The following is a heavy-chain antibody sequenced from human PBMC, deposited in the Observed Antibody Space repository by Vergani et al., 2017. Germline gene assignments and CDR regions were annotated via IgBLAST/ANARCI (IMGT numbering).Heavy chain of an antibody. Sequence: QVQLVESGGGVVQRGGSLRLSCATSGLTLRNYDMQWIRQGPGKGLEFVAFIQFDGSTQYYADSVKGRFHLSRYFSKNTLYLQMNSLRTDDTATYYCAIHFSGWGIDYWGQGTQVIVSS. D-gene: IGHD6-19*01. V-gene: IGHV3-30*02. CDR3: AIHFSGWGIDY. J-gene: IGHJ4*02. CDR2: IQFDGSTQ. CDR1: GLTLRNYD.